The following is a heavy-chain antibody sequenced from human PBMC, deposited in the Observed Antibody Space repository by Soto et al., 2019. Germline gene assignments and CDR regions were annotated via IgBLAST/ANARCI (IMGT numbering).Heavy chain of an antibody. V-gene: IGHV1-69*06. CDR1: GGTFSSYA. CDR2: IIPIFGTA. J-gene: IGHJ4*02. Sequence: GASVKVSCKASGGTFSSYAISWVRQAPGQGLEWMGGIIPIFGTANYAQKFQGRVTITADKSTSTAYMELSSLRSEDTAVYYCARSGFAVLANRFDYWGQGTLVTVSS. CDR3: ARSGFAVLANRFDY. D-gene: IGHD3-3*02.